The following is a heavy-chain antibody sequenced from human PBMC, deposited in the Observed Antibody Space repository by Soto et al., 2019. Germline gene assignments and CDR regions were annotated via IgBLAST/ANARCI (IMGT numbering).Heavy chain of an antibody. J-gene: IGHJ6*02. D-gene: IGHD2-2*01. V-gene: IGHV1-2*04. Sequence: ASVKVSCKASGYTFTGYYMHWVRQAPGQGLEWMGWINPNSGGTNYAQKFQGWVTMTRGTSISTAYMELSRLRSDDTAVYYCARARRVGYCSSTSCPTLYYYYGMDVWGQGTTVTVSS. CDR2: INPNSGGT. CDR3: ARARRVGYCSSTSCPTLYYYYGMDV. CDR1: GYTFTGYY.